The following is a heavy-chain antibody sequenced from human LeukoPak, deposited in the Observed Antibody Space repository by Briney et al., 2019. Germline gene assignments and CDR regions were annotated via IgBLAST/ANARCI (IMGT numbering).Heavy chain of an antibody. CDR1: GFTFYDYG. CDR2: INWHGGST. V-gene: IGHV3-20*04. Sequence: GGSLRLSCAASGFTFYDYGMSWVRQAPGKGLEWVSGINWHGGSTGYADSVKGRFTISRDNAKNSLYLQMNSLRGEDTALYYCARDDGSPGYSSSWSDAFDIWGQGTMVTVSS. D-gene: IGHD6-13*01. J-gene: IGHJ3*02. CDR3: ARDDGSPGYSSSWSDAFDI.